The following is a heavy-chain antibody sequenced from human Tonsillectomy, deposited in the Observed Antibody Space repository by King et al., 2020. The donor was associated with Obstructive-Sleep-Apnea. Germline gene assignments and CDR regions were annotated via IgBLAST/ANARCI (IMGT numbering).Heavy chain of an antibody. D-gene: IGHD3-10*01. J-gene: IGHJ6*02. CDR1: SNYW. V-gene: IGHV3-74*01. Sequence: VQLVESGGVLVQPGGSLRLSCAAFSNYWMHWVRQAPGKGLVWVSRINRDGSDTIYADSVKGRFTISRYNAKNKLYLQMNSLRAEDTAVYYCSRGHYHYGSGRDGMDVWGQGTTVTVSS. CDR2: INRDGSDT. CDR3: SRGHYHYGSGRDGMDV.